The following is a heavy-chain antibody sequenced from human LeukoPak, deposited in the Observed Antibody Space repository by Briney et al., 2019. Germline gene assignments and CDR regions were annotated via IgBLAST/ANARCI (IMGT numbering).Heavy chain of an antibody. CDR3: AKIWGGYRVFDY. CDR1: GFTFSSYA. Sequence: GWSLRLSCVASGFTFSSYAMSWVRQAPGKGLEWVSGISGSGGSTYYADSVKGRFTISRDNSKNTLYLQLNSLRAEDTTVYYCAKIWGGYRVFDYWGQGTLVTVSS. CDR2: ISGSGGST. V-gene: IGHV3-23*01. J-gene: IGHJ4*02. D-gene: IGHD3-3*01.